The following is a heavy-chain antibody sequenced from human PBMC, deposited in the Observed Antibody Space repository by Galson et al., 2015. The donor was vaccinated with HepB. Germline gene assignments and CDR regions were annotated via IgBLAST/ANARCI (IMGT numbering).Heavy chain of an antibody. D-gene: IGHD3-10*01. CDR2: ISVSNGNT. V-gene: IGHV1-18*04. J-gene: IGHJ4*02. CDR3: ARALRSNMARGIIPPLDY. CDR1: GYTFTNNG. Sequence: SVKVSCKASGYTFTNNGFSWVRQAPGQGLEWMGWISVSNGNTKYAQKVQGRVTMTTDTSTSTAYMELRSLRSGDTAVYYCARALRSNMARGIIPPLDYWGQGTQVTVSS.